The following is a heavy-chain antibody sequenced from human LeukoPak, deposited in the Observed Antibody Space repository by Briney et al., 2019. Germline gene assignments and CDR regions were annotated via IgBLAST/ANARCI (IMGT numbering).Heavy chain of an antibody. D-gene: IGHD3-3*01. J-gene: IGHJ6*02. CDR2: IYTSGST. V-gene: IGHV4-61*02. CDR3: ARGSYDFWSGSYYYYGMDV. CDR1: GGSFSSGSYY. Sequence: SETLSLTCTVSGGSFSSGSYYWSWLRQPAGKGLEWIGRIYTSGSTNYNPSHKSRVTISVDTTKNQFSLKLSSVTAADTAVYYCARGSYDFWSGSYYYYGMDVWGQETTVTVSS.